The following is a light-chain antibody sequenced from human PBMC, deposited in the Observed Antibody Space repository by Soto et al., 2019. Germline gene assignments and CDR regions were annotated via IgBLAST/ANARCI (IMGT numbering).Light chain of an antibody. J-gene: IGLJ2*01. CDR1: SSNIGSNY. Sequence: QSVLTQPPSASGTPGQRVTVSCSGSSSNIGSNYVYWYQQLPGTAPKLLIYRNNQRPSGVPDRFSGSKSGTSASLAISGLRSEDEADYYGAAWDDSLSRVVFGGGTKLTVL. CDR3: AAWDDSLSRVV. V-gene: IGLV1-47*01. CDR2: RNN.